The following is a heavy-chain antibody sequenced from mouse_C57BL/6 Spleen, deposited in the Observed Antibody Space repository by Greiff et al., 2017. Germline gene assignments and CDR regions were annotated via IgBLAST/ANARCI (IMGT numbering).Heavy chain of an antibody. CDR2: INPYNGGT. D-gene: IGHD6-1*01. CDR3: ARCITQLQYVDV. J-gene: IGHJ1*03. Sequence: VQLQQSGPVLVKPGASVKMSCKASGYTFTDYYMNWVKQSHGKSLEWIGVINPYNGGTSYNQKFKGKATLTVDKSSSTAYMELNSLTSEDSAVYYCARCITQLQYVDVWGTGTTVTVSS. V-gene: IGHV1-19*01. CDR1: GYTFTDYY.